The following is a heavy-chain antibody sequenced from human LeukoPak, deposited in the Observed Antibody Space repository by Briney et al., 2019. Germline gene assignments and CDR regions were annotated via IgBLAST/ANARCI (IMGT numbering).Heavy chain of an antibody. D-gene: IGHD3-10*01. CDR2: IRSKTYGGTT. CDR3: TPNPMVPFDY. V-gene: IGHV3-49*04. J-gene: IGHJ4*02. CDR1: GFTFADYA. Sequence: PGRSLRLSCTASGFTFADYAMTWVRQAPGKGLEWLGFIRSKTYGGTTEFAASVKGRFTISRDDSKSIAYLQMNSLSTDDTGVYYCTPNPMVPFDYWGQGTLVTVSS.